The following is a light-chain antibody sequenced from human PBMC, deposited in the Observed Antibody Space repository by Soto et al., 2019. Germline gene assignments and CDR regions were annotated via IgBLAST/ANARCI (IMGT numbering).Light chain of an antibody. Sequence: QSALTQPASVSGSPGQSITISCTGTSSDVGGYNYVSWYQQHPGKAPKLMIYEVSNRPSGVSNRFSGSKSGNTASLTISGLQADDEADYYCSSYTIRSTVVFGGGTKVTVL. J-gene: IGLJ2*01. CDR3: SSYTIRSTVV. CDR1: SSDVGGYNY. V-gene: IGLV2-14*01. CDR2: EVS.